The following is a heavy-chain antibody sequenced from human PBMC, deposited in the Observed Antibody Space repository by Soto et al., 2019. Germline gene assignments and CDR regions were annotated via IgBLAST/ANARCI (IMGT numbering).Heavy chain of an antibody. Sequence: EVQLLVSGAGSVQPGGSLRLSCAASGVSFSNYAMSWVRQAPGTGLEWVSGIDSGGGSTYYAASVKGRFSISRDNSMNTLYLKMNSLRSEDTAIYYCTEEHSNYPDNWFDPWGQGTLVTVSS. V-gene: IGHV3-23*01. D-gene: IGHD4-4*01. CDR2: IDSGGGST. CDR3: TEEHSNYPDNWFDP. J-gene: IGHJ5*02. CDR1: GVSFSNYA.